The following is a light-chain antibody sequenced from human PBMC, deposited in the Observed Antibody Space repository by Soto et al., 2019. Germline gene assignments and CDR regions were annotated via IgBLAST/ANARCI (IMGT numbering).Light chain of an antibody. CDR3: HQYGSSPLT. Sequence: EIVLTQSPATLSLSPGERATLSCRASQGVRTFLAWYQQKIGQAPRLLIHGASNRATGIPARFSGSGSGTDFTLTISSLEPEDFAVYYCHQYGSSPLTFGGGTKVEI. CDR1: QGVRTF. J-gene: IGKJ4*01. CDR2: GAS. V-gene: IGKV3-11*01.